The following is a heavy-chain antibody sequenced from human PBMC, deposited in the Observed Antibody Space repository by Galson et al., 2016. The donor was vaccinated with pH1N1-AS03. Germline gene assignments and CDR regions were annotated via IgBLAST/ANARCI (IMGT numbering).Heavy chain of an antibody. Sequence: SLRLSCAVSGFRFDDYAMHWVRQAPGKGLAWVSSISWNSNKIDYADSVKGRFTISSASAKNSLNLQINRLRAEDTALYDCIKGGAASADFFDIWGQGTMVTVSS. V-gene: IGHV3-9*01. J-gene: IGHJ3*02. CDR1: GFRFDDYA. CDR2: ISWNSNKI. D-gene: IGHD3/OR15-3a*01. CDR3: IKGGAASADFFDI.